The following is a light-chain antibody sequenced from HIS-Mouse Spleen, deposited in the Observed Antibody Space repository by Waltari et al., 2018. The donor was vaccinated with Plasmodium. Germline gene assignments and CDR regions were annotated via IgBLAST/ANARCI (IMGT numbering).Light chain of an antibody. V-gene: IGLV3-1*01. CDR3: QAWDSSTVV. J-gene: IGLJ2*01. Sequence: SYELTQPPSVSVSPVQPASITCSGDKLGYKYACWYQQKPGQSPVLVIYQDSKRPSGIPERFSGSNSGNTATLTISGTQAMDEADYYCQAWDSSTVVFGGGTKLTVL. CDR1: KLGYKY. CDR2: QDS.